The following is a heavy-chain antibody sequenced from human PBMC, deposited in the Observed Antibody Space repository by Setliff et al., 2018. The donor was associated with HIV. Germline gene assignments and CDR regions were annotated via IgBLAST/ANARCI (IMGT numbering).Heavy chain of an antibody. J-gene: IGHJ3*02. CDR3: ARDVITDDYAAFDI. V-gene: IGHV1-18*01. CDR1: GYTFTSYG. D-gene: IGHD3-22*01. Sequence: ASVKVSCKASGYTFTSYGISWVRQAPGQGLEWMGWISAYNGNTNYAQKLQGRVTMTTDTSTSTAYMELRSLRSDDTAVYYCARDVITDDYAAFDIWGQGTTVTVSS. CDR2: ISAYNGNT.